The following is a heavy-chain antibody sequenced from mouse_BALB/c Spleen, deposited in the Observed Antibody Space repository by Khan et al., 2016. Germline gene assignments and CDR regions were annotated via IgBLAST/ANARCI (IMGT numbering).Heavy chain of an antibody. V-gene: IGHV3-6*02. CDR2: ISYDGSN. J-gene: IGHJ4*01. Sequence: EVQLQESGPGLVKPSQSLSLTCSVTGYSITSGYYWNWIRQFPGNKLEWMGYISYDGSNNYNPSLKNRISITRDTSKNQFFLKLNSVTSEDTSTXYCVTFRRVYAMAYWGQGTSVTVSS. CDR3: VTFRRVYAMAY. CDR1: GYSITSGYY.